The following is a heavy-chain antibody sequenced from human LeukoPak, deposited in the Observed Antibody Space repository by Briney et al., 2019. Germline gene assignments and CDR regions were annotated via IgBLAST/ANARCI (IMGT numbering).Heavy chain of an antibody. CDR2: INPSGGST. D-gene: IGHD3-10*01. CDR3: AREGHTGIAVLGGWFDP. Sequence: GASVKVSCKASGYTFTGYYMHWVRQAPGQGLEWMGIINPSGGSTSYAQKFQGGVTMTRDTSTSTVYMELSSLRSEDTAVYYCAREGHTGIAVLGGWFDPWGQGTLVTVSS. V-gene: IGHV1-46*01. CDR1: GYTFTGYY. J-gene: IGHJ5*02.